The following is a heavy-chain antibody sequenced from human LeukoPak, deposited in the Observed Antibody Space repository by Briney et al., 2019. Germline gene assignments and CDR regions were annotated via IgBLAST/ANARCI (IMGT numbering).Heavy chain of an antibody. D-gene: IGHD3-16*01. J-gene: IGHJ6*02. CDR3: AREYVHYYGMDV. CDR2: IYYSGST. CDR1: GGSISSGDYY. Sequence: SETLSLTCTVSGGSISSGDYYRSWIRQPPGKGLEWIGYIYYSGSTYYNPSLKSRVTISVDTSKNQFSLKLSSVTAADTAVYYCAREYVHYYGMDVWGQGTTVTVSS. V-gene: IGHV4-30-4*01.